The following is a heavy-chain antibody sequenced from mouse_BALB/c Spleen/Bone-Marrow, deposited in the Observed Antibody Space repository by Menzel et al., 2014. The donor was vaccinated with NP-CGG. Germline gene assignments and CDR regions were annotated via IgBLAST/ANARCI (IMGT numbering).Heavy chain of an antibody. Sequence: VMLVEPGAELVRPGTSVKVSCKASGYAFTNYFIEWVKQRPGQGLEWIGVINPGSGGTNYNEKFKGKATLTADKSSSTAYMQLSSLASDDSAVYFCVRELVRGMDYWGQGTSVTVAS. CDR2: INPGSGGT. J-gene: IGHJ4*01. D-gene: IGHD1-1*01. CDR1: GYAFTNYF. CDR3: VRELVRGMDY. V-gene: IGHV1-54*01.